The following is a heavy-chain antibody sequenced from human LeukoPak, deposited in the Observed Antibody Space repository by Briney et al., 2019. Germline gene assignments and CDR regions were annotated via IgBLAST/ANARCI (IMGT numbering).Heavy chain of an antibody. CDR2: IYYRGST. CDR1: GGSLSSQY. CDR3: ARVDYDSSGYYSAFDI. V-gene: IGHV4-59*11. J-gene: IGHJ3*02. D-gene: IGHD3-22*01. Sequence: PSETLSLTCTVSGGSLSSQYWSWIRQPPGKGLEWIGYIYYRGSTSYNPSLKSRVTISVDTSKHQFSLKLSSVTAADTAVYYCARVDYDSSGYYSAFDIWGQGTMVTVSS.